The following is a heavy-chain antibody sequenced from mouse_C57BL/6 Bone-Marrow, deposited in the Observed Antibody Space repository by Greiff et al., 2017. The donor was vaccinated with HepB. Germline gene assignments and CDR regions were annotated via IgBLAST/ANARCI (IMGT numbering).Heavy chain of an antibody. D-gene: IGHD2-1*01. V-gene: IGHV1-76*01. CDR3: ASRNCDWYFDV. J-gene: IGHJ1*03. Sequence: QVQLQQSGAELVRPGASVKLSCKASGYTFTDYYINWVKQRPGQGLEWIARIYPGSGNTYYNEKFKGKATLTAEKSSSTAYMQLSSLTSEDSAVYFCASRNCDWYFDVWGTGTTVTVSS. CDR2: IYPGSGNT. CDR1: GYTFTDYY.